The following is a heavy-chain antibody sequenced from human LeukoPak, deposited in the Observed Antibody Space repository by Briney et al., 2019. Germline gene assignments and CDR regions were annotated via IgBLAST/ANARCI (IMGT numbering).Heavy chain of an antibody. CDR3: AKAVAGSGQYDY. D-gene: IGHD6-19*01. CDR2: ISGAGGST. CDR1: GFTFDDSA. J-gene: IGHJ4*02. Sequence: GGSLRLSCAASGFTFDDSAMHWVRQPPGKGLEWVSLISGAGGSTYYADSVKGRFTIPRDNSKNSLYLQMNSLRTEDTALYFCAKAVAGSGQYDYWGQGTLVTVSS. V-gene: IGHV3-43*02.